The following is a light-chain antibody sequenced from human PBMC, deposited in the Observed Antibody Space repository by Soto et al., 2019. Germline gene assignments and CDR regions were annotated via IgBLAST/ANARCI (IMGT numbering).Light chain of an antibody. V-gene: IGLV1-44*01. CDR1: TSNIGINT. CDR3: AAWDDSLNAWL. CDR2: SNN. J-gene: IGLJ3*02. Sequence: QSVLSQPPSASETPGQRVTISCSGSTSNIGINTVNWYQQLPGTAPKLLIYSNNQRPSGVPDRFSGSKSGTSASLAISGLQSEDEADYYCAAWDDSLNAWLFGGGTKLTVL.